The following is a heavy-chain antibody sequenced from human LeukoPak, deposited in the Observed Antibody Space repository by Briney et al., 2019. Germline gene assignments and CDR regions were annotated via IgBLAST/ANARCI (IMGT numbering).Heavy chain of an antibody. J-gene: IGHJ1*01. CDR1: GYSFTSYW. D-gene: IGHD6-13*01. Sequence: GESLKISRKGSGYSFTSYWIGWVRQMPGKGLEWMGIIYPGDSDTRYSPSFQGQVTISADKSISTAYLQWSSLKASDTAMYYCARVLSSSWYFGTKAEEYFQHWGQGTLVTVSS. V-gene: IGHV5-51*01. CDR2: IYPGDSDT. CDR3: ARVLSSSWYFGTKAEEYFQH.